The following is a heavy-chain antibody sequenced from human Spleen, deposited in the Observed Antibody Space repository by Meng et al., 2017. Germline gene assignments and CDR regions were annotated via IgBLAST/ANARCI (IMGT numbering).Heavy chain of an antibody. CDR3: ARKAGNCISTTCYSLDY. D-gene: IGHD2-2*01. CDR1: GGIFSNYV. CDR2: INAVFGTK. V-gene: IGHV1-69*13. Sequence: SVKVSCKALGGIFSNYVIGWVRQAPGQGLEWMGGINAVFGTKNYAQKFQDRVTITSDESTRTVYMELTRLTSEDTAVYFCARKAGNCISTTCYSLDYWGQGTLVTVSS. J-gene: IGHJ4*02.